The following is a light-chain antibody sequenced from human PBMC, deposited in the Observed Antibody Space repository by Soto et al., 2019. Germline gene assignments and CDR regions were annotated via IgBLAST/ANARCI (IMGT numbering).Light chain of an antibody. CDR3: QQLSHYPYT. CDR2: DSS. Sequence: DIQLTQSPSFLSASVEDRVTISCRASYDISSSLAWYQQEPGKPPKLLIYDSSTLQTGVPSRFTGRGSGRKFTLTISGLQVGDFATYFGQQLSHYPYTFXQGTKVDI. CDR1: YDISSS. J-gene: IGKJ2*01. V-gene: IGKV1-9*01.